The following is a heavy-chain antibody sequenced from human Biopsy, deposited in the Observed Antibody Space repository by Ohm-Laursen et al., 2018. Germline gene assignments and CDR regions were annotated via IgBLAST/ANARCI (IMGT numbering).Heavy chain of an antibody. Sequence: SLRLSCAASGFTFSGFSMNWVRQAPGKGLEWVSSISASGNQIYYTDSVKGRFTVSRDNGKNSVYLQMNSLRVEDTAVYYCARDGEAKYCKHGVCPSDFWGQGTLVTVSS. D-gene: IGHD2-8*01. CDR3: ARDGEAKYCKHGVCPSDF. J-gene: IGHJ4*02. CDR2: ISASGNQI. CDR1: GFTFSGFS. V-gene: IGHV3-21*01.